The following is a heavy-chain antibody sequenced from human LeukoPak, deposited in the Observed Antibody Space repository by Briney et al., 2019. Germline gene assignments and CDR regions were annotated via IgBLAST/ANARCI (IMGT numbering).Heavy chain of an antibody. CDR1: GYTLTELS. Sequence: ASVKVSCKVSGYTLTELSMHWVRQAPGKGLEWMGGFDPEDGETIYAQKFQGRVTITADKSTSTAYMELSSLRSEDTAVYYCAREGPIAAAGTWAFDIWGQGTMVTVSS. CDR2: FDPEDGET. J-gene: IGHJ3*02. CDR3: AREGPIAAAGTWAFDI. D-gene: IGHD6-13*01. V-gene: IGHV1-24*01.